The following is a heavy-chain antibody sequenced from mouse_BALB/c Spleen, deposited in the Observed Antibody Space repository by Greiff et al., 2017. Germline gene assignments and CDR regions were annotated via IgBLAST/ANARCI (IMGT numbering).Heavy chain of an antibody. CDR3: ARYYRYWYFDV. V-gene: IGHV3-2*02. Sequence: VQLQQSGPGLVKPSQSLSLTCTVTGYSITSDYAWNWIRQFPGNKLEWMGYISYSGSTSYNPSLKSRISITRDTSKNQFFLQLNSVTTEDTATYYCARYYRYWYFDVWGAGTTVTVSS. CDR1: GYSITSDYA. J-gene: IGHJ1*01. D-gene: IGHD2-14*01. CDR2: ISYSGST.